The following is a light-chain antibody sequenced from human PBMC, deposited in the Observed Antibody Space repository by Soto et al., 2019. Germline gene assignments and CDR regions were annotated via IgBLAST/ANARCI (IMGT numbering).Light chain of an antibody. Sequence: EIVLTQSPGTMSLSPGERVTLSCRASQTVTRSYVAWYQQKPGQAPRLLIYGASIRATGIPDRFSGSGSGTNFTLTISRLEPEDFAVYYCQQYGTSPRTFGQGTKV. CDR2: GAS. J-gene: IGKJ1*01. CDR3: QQYGTSPRT. V-gene: IGKV3-20*01. CDR1: QTVTRSY.